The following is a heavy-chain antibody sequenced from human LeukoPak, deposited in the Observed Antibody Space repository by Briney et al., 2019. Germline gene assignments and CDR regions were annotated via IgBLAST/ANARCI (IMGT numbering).Heavy chain of an antibody. CDR1: GFTFSDYY. CDR3: ARVVAVTSYYFDY. CDR2: ISSSSSYT. D-gene: IGHD2-21*02. J-gene: IGHJ4*02. Sequence: GGALRLSCAASGFTFSDYYMSWIRQAPGKGLEWISYISSSSSYTNYADSVKGRFTISRDNAKSSLYLQMNSLRAEDTAVYYCARVVAVTSYYFDYWGQGTLVTVSS. V-gene: IGHV3-11*06.